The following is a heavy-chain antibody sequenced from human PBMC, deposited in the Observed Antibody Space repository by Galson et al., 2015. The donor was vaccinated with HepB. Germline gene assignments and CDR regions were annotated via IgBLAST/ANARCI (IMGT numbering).Heavy chain of an antibody. J-gene: IGHJ6*02. CDR1: GFTFTSYS. Sequence: SLRLSCAASGFTFTSYSMNWVRQGPGKGLEWLSYISSVGSTTYYADSVKGRFTISRDNAKNSLYLQMNSLRDEDTAVYYCTREGWGANYGMDVWGQGTTVTVSS. V-gene: IGHV3-48*02. D-gene: IGHD3-16*01. CDR3: TREGWGANYGMDV. CDR2: ISSVGSTT.